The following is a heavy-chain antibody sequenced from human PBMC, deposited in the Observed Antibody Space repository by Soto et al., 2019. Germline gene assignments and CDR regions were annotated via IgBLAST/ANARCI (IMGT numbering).Heavy chain of an antibody. Sequence: PGGSLRLSCAASGFTFSSYAMHWVRQAPGKGLEWVAVISYDGSNKYYADSVKGRFTISRDNSKNTLYLQMNSLRAEDTAVYYCARVYDFWSGYPDYWGQGTLVTVSS. V-gene: IGHV3-30-3*01. J-gene: IGHJ4*02. CDR3: ARVYDFWSGYPDY. D-gene: IGHD3-3*01. CDR2: ISYDGSNK. CDR1: GFTFSSYA.